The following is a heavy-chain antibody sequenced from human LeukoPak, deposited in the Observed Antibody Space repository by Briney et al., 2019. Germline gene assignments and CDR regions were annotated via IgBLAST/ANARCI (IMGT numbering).Heavy chain of an antibody. CDR3: AREDVSRSGSGSYYYYGMDV. Sequence: PGGSLRLSCATSGSTVSSRYMSWIRQAPGKGLEWVAVISYDGSNKYYADSVKGRFPISRDNSKNTLYLQMNSLRAEDTAVYYCAREDVSRSGSGSYYYYGMDVWGQGTTVTVSS. J-gene: IGHJ6*02. V-gene: IGHV3-30-3*01. D-gene: IGHD1-26*01. CDR1: GSTVSSRY. CDR2: ISYDGSNK.